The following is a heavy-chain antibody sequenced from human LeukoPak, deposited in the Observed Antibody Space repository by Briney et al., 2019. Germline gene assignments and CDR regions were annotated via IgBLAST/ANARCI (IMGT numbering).Heavy chain of an antibody. CDR2: INHSGST. CDR1: GGSFSGYY. Sequence: SETLSLTCAVYGGSFSGYYWSWIRQPPGKGLEWVGEINHSGSTNYNPSLKRRVTISVDTSKHQFSLKLSSVTAADTAVYYCARGVSGGNGSNFDYWGQGTLVTVSS. V-gene: IGHV4-34*01. CDR3: ARGVSGGNGSNFDY. J-gene: IGHJ4*02. D-gene: IGHD1-26*01.